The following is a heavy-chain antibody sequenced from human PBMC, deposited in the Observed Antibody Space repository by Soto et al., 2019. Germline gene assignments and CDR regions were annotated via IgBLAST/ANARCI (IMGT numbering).Heavy chain of an antibody. Sequence: QVQLVQSGAEVKKPGASVKVSCKASGYTFTSYVMHWVRQAPGQRLEWMGWINAGNGNTKYSQKFQGRVTITRDTSASTSYMEVSSLRSEDTAVYYCARGDYYDIHDYWGQGTLVTVSS. D-gene: IGHD3-22*01. CDR1: GYTFTSYV. CDR3: ARGDYYDIHDY. V-gene: IGHV1-3*01. CDR2: INAGNGNT. J-gene: IGHJ4*02.